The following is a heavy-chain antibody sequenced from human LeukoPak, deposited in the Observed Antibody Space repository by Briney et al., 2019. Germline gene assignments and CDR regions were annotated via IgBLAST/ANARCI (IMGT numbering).Heavy chain of an antibody. J-gene: IGHJ4*02. CDR1: GFTFSSYG. Sequence: GGSLRLSCAASGFTFSSYGMHWVRQAPGKGLEWVAFISYDGSNKYYADSVKGRFTISRDNSKNTLYLQMNSLRAEDTAVYYCANAMTPYYYGSGALDYWGQGTLVTVSS. CDR3: ANAMTPYYYGSGALDY. V-gene: IGHV3-30*18. D-gene: IGHD3-10*01. CDR2: ISYDGSNK.